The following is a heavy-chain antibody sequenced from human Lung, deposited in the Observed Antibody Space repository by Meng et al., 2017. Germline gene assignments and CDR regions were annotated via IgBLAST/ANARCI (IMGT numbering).Heavy chain of an antibody. Sequence: EEGPGLGKLSGPLSPTCSVSGGSISSENGWSWVRQPPGKGLEWIGEIYHSGSTNYNPSLKSRITISVDKPKNQFSLTLSSVTAADTAVYYCTKNDFYCLGYWGQGTLVTVSS. CDR1: GGSISSENG. CDR3: TKNDFYCLGY. J-gene: IGHJ4*02. CDR2: IYHSGST. D-gene: IGHD2-21*01. V-gene: IGHV4-4*02.